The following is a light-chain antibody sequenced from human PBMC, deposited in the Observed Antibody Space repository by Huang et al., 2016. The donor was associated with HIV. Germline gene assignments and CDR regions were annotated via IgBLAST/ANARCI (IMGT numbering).Light chain of an antibody. J-gene: IGKJ2*01. Sequence: EIVMTQSPATLSVSPGERATLACRASQTVSSNLAWYRQKPGQAPRLLIYAASTRATDIPASVSGSESGTEFTLTISSLQSEDFAVYYCQHYRVWPPVYTFGQGTKLEIK. CDR3: QHYRVWPPVYT. CDR1: QTVSSN. V-gene: IGKV3-15*01. CDR2: AAS.